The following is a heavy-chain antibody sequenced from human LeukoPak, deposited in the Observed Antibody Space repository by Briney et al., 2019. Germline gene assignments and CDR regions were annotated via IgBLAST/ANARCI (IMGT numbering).Heavy chain of an antibody. CDR1: GFIFSGYW. V-gene: IGHV3-30*02. Sequence: PGGSLRLSCAGSGFIFSGYWMHWVRQAPGKGLEWVAFIRYDGNNKYYADSVKGRFTISRDNSKNTLYLQMNSLRAEDTAVYYCARVIVVVPVASYMDVWGKGTTVTVSS. CDR3: ARVIVVVPVASYMDV. D-gene: IGHD2-2*01. J-gene: IGHJ6*03. CDR2: IRYDGNNK.